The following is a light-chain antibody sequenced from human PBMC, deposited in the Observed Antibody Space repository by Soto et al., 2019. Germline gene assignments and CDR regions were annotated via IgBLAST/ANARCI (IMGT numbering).Light chain of an antibody. CDR3: QQYDNLPPLFT. V-gene: IGKV1-33*01. J-gene: IGKJ3*01. CDR1: QDISNY. CDR2: DAS. Sequence: DIQMTQSPSSLSASVGDRVTITCQASQDISNYLNWYQQKPGKAPKLLIYDASNLETGVPSRFRXSGSGTDFTFTISSLQPEDIATYYCQQYDNLPPLFTFGPGTKVDIK.